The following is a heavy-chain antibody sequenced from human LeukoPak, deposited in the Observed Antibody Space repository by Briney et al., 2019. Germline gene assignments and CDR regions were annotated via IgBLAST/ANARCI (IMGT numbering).Heavy chain of an antibody. D-gene: IGHD6-6*01. Sequence: ASVKVSCKASGGTFSSYAISWVRQAPGQGLEWMGGIIPIFGTANYAQKFQGRVTITADKSTSTAYMELSSLRSEDTAVYYCAREALSSSRLSYYYYYYMDVWGKGTTVTVSS. CDR1: GGTFSSYA. CDR3: AREALSSSRLSYYYYYYMDV. V-gene: IGHV1-69*06. J-gene: IGHJ6*03. CDR2: IIPIFGTA.